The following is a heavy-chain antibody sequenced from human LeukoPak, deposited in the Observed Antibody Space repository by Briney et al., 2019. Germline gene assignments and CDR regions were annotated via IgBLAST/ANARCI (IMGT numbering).Heavy chain of an antibody. CDR3: ARDHDRYCSGGRCSEFDY. CDR2: INHSGST. Sequence: PSETLSLTCAVYGGSFSGYYWSWIRQPPGKGLEWIGEINHSGSTNYNPSLKSQVTISVDTSKNSLYLQMNSLRAEDTAVYYCARDHDRYCSGGRCSEFDYWGQGTLVTVSS. J-gene: IGHJ4*02. CDR1: GGSFSGYY. D-gene: IGHD2-15*01. V-gene: IGHV4-34*01.